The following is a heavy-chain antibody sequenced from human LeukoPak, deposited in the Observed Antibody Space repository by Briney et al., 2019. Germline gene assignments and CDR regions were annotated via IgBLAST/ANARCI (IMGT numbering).Heavy chain of an antibody. D-gene: IGHD5-12*01. J-gene: IGHJ4*02. CDR3: VKSVASDAY. CDR2: ISYDGNNK. CDR1: GFSFSGYG. Sequence: PGGSLRLSCAASGFSFSGYGMHWVCQAPGKGLEWVAVISYDGNNKYYTDSVKGRFTISRDNSKNTLYLQMSSLRPEDTAVYYCVKSVASDAYWGQGTVVTVSS. V-gene: IGHV3-30*18.